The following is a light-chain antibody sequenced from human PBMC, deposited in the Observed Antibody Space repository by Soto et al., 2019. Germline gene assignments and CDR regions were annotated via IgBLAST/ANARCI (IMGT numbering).Light chain of an antibody. V-gene: IGKV1-39*01. CDR3: QQSDSTPQT. CDR1: QSISRY. Sequence: DIQMTQSPSSLSASVGDSVTITCRASQSISRYVNWYQQKPGKAPKLLIYAASSLQSGVPSRFSGSGSGTDFTLTISSLQPEDFATYYCQQSDSTPQTFGPGTKVDIK. J-gene: IGKJ3*01. CDR2: AAS.